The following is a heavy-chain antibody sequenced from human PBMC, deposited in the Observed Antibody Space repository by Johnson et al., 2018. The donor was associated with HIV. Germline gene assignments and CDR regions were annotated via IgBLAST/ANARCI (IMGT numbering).Heavy chain of an antibody. V-gene: IGHV3-11*04. D-gene: IGHD5-12*01. CDR3: ARAYRRSFDF. Sequence: QVQLVESGGGLVKPGGSLRLSCAASGFTFSDYYMSWVRHSPGRGLECVSYIGTSDSTTYYADSVKCRFSISRDNAKNSLYLQMYSLRAEDTAVYYCARAYRRSFDFWGQGTVVTVSS. CDR1: GFTFSDYY. J-gene: IGHJ3*01. CDR2: IGTSDSTT.